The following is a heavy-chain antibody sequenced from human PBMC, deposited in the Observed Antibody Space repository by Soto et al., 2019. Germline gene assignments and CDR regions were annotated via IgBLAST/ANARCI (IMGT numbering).Heavy chain of an antibody. CDR2: LYHIGST. J-gene: IGHJ6*02. V-gene: IGHV4-38-2*01. CDR1: GYSISSGNY. Sequence: SETLSLTCAVSGYSISSGNYWAWIRQPPGRGLEWIGSLYHIGSTHYNTSLKSRVTISVDTSKNHFSLELSSVTAADTAMYYCRSSTSRHDESCVDVWGQGTMVTVSS. CDR3: RSSTSRHDESCVDV. D-gene: IGHD2-2*01.